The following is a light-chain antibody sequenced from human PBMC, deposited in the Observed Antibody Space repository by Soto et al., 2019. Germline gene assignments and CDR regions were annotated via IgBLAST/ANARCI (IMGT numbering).Light chain of an antibody. CDR2: DAS. CDR3: QQRSNWPRT. J-gene: IGKJ2*01. Sequence: EIVLTQSTATLSLCPGERATLSCSASQSVSSYLAWYQQKPGQAPRLLIYDASNRATGIPARFSGSGSGRDFTLSISSLEPEDFAVYYCQQRSNWPRTFGQGTKLEIK. V-gene: IGKV3-11*02. CDR1: QSVSSY.